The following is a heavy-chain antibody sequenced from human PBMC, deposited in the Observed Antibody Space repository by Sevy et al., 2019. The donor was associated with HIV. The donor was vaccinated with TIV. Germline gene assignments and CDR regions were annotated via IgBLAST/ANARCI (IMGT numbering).Heavy chain of an antibody. V-gene: IGHV3-21*01. CDR1: GFTFNIYS. Sequence: GGSLRLSCAASGFTFNIYSMNWVRQAPGKGLEWVSSISGSSSYIFYADSVRGRFTISRDNAMNSPYLQRNSLRAEDRAVYYCARGRGDPRADCFDYWGQGTLVTVSS. CDR2: ISGSSSYI. CDR3: ARGRGDPRADCFDY. D-gene: IGHD2-21*02. J-gene: IGHJ4*02.